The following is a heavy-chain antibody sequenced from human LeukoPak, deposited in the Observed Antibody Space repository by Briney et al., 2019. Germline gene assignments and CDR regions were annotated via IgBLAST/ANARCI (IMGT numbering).Heavy chain of an antibody. J-gene: IGHJ3*01. D-gene: IGHD1-26*01. CDR3: ARQEDPGGGSYPSDDFYL. Sequence: GESLKISCKGSGYSFTSYWIGWVRQLPGKGLGWMGIIYPGDSDTRYSPSFQGQVTISADKPISTAYLQWSSMKASDTAMYYCARQEDPGGGSYPSDDFYLWGQGTMVTVSS. CDR2: IYPGDSDT. V-gene: IGHV5-51*01. CDR1: GYSFTSYW.